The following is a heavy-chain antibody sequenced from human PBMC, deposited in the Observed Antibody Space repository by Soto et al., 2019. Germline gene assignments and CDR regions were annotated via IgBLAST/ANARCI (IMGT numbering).Heavy chain of an antibody. J-gene: IGHJ6*02. Sequence: SVKVSCKASGGTFSSYAISWVRQAPGQGLEWMGGIIPIFGTANYAQKFQGRVTITADESTSTAYMELSSLRSDDTAVYYCARGSGMIGMDVWGQGTTVTVSS. D-gene: IGHD3-10*01. CDR1: GGTFSSYA. CDR3: ARGSGMIGMDV. CDR2: IIPIFGTA. V-gene: IGHV1-69*13.